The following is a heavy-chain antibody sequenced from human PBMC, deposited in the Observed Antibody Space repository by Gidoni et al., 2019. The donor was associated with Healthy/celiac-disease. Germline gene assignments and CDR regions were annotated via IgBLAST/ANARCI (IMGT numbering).Heavy chain of an antibody. CDR3: AKSNRAVVIPASPDY. CDR1: GFPFDDCA. J-gene: IGHJ4*02. CDR2: ISWNSGSI. D-gene: IGHD3-22*01. Sequence: EVQLVESGGGLVQPGRSLVLSCACSGFPFDDCAMHLVLQAPGKGLEWVSGISWNSGSIGYADSVKGRFTISRDNAKNSLYLQMNSLRAEDTALYYCAKSNRAVVIPASPDYWGQGTLVTVSS. V-gene: IGHV3-9*01.